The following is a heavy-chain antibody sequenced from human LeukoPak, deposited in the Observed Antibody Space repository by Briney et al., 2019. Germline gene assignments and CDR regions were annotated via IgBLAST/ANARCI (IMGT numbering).Heavy chain of an antibody. J-gene: IGHJ3*02. CDR1: GLTFDDYA. CDR3: AKDTLPGDSGSYPDAFDI. V-gene: IGHV3-9*03. D-gene: IGHD1-26*01. Sequence: PGVSLRLSCAASGLTFDDYAMHWVRQVPGKGLEWVSGISWNSGSIGYADSVKGRFTISRDNAKNSLYLQMNSLRAEDMALYYCAKDTLPGDSGSYPDAFDIWGHGTMVTVSS. CDR2: ISWNSGSI.